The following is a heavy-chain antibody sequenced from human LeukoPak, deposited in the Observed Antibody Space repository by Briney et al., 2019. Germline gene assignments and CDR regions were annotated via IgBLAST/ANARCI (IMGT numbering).Heavy chain of an antibody. V-gene: IGHV3-23*01. D-gene: IGHD1/OR15-1a*01. CDR2: IRGSGADK. CDR1: GFSFSTYS. J-gene: IGHJ4*02. CDR3: AKISWDGRGTFD. Sequence: GGSLRLSCAASGFSFSTYSMSWVRQAPGKGLEWVSSIRGSGADKYYADSVKGRFSISRDNSQDTLSLQMNSLRAEDTGVYYCAKISWDGRGTFDWGRGTLVTVSS.